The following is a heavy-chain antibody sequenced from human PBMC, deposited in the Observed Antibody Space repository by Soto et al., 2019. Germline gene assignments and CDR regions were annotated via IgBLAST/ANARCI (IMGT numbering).Heavy chain of an antibody. CDR2: IYYSGST. V-gene: IGHV4-31*03. D-gene: IGHD4-17*01. J-gene: IGHJ4*02. Sequence: QVQLQESGPGLVKPSQTLSLTCTVSGGSISSSYWSWIRQHPGKGLEWIGYIYYSGSTYYNPSLKVRVTISVDTSKNQFSLKLSSVTAADTAVYYCASSSWAVNTIDYWGQGTLVTVSS. CDR1: GGSISSSY. CDR3: ASSSWAVNTIDY.